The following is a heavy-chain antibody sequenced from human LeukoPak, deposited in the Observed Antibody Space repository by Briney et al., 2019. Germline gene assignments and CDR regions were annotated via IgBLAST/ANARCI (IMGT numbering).Heavy chain of an antibody. CDR3: TPQTADFDFWSGYYTRGSRRWFDP. D-gene: IGHD3-3*01. Sequence: SETLSLTCTVSGGSISSSSYYWGWIRQPPGKGLEWIGRIYYIGSTYYNPSLKSRVTISVDTSKTQSSLKLSSVTDADMAVYYCTPQTADFDFWSGYYTRGSRRWFDPWGQGTLVTVSS. CDR2: IYYIGST. J-gene: IGHJ5*02. CDR1: GGSISSSSYY. V-gene: IGHV4-39*01.